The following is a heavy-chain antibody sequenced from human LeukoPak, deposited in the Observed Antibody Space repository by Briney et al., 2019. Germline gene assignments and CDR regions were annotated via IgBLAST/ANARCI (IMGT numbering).Heavy chain of an antibody. Sequence: PGGSLRLSCAASGFTFSSYEMNWVRQAPGKGLEWVSYISSSGSTIYYADSVKGRFTISRDNSKNTLYLQMNSLRAEDTAVYYCAKVQGYSSSDYWGQGTLVTVSS. V-gene: IGHV3-48*03. CDR3: AKVQGYSSSDY. CDR1: GFTFSSYE. CDR2: ISSSGSTI. J-gene: IGHJ4*02. D-gene: IGHD6-13*01.